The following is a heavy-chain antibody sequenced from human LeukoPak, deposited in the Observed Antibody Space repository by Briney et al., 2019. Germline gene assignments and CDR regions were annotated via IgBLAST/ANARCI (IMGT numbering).Heavy chain of an antibody. CDR3: ARGGYDLYYYYYYMDV. J-gene: IGHJ6*03. CDR2: ISAYNGNT. CDR1: GYTFTSYG. D-gene: IGHD5-12*01. Sequence: GASVKVSCKASGYTFTSYGISWVRQAPGQGLEWMGWISAYNGNTNYAQKLQGRVTMTTDTSTSTAYMEPRSLRSDDTAVYYCARGGYDLYYYYYYMDVWGKGTTVTVSS. V-gene: IGHV1-18*01.